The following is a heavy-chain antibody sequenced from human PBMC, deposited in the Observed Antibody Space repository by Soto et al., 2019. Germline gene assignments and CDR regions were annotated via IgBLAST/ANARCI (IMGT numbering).Heavy chain of an antibody. CDR2: ISYDGSNK. Sequence: QVQLVESGGGVVQPGRSLRLSCAASGFTFSSYGMHWVRQAPGKGLEWVAVISYDGSNKYYADSVKGRFTISRDNSKNTLYLQMSSLRAEDTAVYYCAKSQGDTAMVMPFQHWGQGTLVTVSS. J-gene: IGHJ1*01. D-gene: IGHD5-18*01. V-gene: IGHV3-30*18. CDR3: AKSQGDTAMVMPFQH. CDR1: GFTFSSYG.